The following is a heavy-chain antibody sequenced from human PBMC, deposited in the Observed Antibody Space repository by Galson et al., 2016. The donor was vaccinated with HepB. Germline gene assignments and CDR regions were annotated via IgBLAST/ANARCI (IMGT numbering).Heavy chain of an antibody. CDR1: GFTVSSNY. V-gene: IGHV3-53*01. Sequence: SLRLSCAASGFTVSSNYLSWVRQAPGKGLEWVSIVYSDGSTYYSDSVRGRFTISRDNSNNIVYLQMNRLRAEATAVYFCAKNKATARVWGHYYYYMDVWGKGTTVTVSS. CDR3: AKNKATARVWGHYYYYMDV. D-gene: IGHD3-16*01. CDR2: VYSDGST. J-gene: IGHJ6*03.